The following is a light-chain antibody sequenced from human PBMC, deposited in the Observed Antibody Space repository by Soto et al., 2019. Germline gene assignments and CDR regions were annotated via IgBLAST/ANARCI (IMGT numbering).Light chain of an antibody. CDR1: QSVSSSY. J-gene: IGKJ2*01. CDR3: QQYGTSPMYT. CDR2: GAS. V-gene: IGKV3-20*01. Sequence: EIVLTQSPGTLSLSPGERATLSCRASQSVSSSYLAWHQQKPGQAPRLLIYGASTRATGVPDRFSGGGSGTDFTLTISRLEPDDFAVYYCQQYGTSPMYTFGQGTKLEIK.